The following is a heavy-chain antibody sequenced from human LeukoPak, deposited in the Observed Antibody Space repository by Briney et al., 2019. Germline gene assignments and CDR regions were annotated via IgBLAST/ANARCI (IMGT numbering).Heavy chain of an antibody. Sequence: ASETLSLTCTVSGVSMSAYQWSWVRQSPEKGLEWIGCINTKGETSYNPSLKSRVTTSVDTSKSQFSLRLTSVTAADTAVYYCATSNDAKIAPFDHWGQGAPITVSS. V-gene: IGHV4-4*09. CDR1: GVSMSAYQ. CDR3: ATSNDAKIAPFDH. D-gene: IGHD2-21*01. CDR2: INTKGET. J-gene: IGHJ4*02.